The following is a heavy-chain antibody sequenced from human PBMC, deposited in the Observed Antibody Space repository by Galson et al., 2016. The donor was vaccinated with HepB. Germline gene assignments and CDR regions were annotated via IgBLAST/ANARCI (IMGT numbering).Heavy chain of an antibody. CDR1: GFYFKGYS. CDR2: ISSSSRQI. J-gene: IGHJ4*02. CDR3: SRDSTNFDF. Sequence: SLRLSCAASGFYFKGYSMNWVRQAPGKGLEWVSSISSSSRQIQYADSIKGRFTVSRDHANNVLYLQMSGLRADDSAVYFCSRDSTNFDFWGQGTLVTVSS. V-gene: IGHV3-21*01.